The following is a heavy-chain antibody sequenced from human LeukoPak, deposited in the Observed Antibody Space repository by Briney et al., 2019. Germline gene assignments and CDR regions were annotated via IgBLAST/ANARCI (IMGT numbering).Heavy chain of an antibody. V-gene: IGHV3-11*01. CDR1: GFTFSDDY. J-gene: IGHJ4*02. CDR3: AKGGYCSSTSCYE. Sequence: GGSQRLSCAASGFTFSDDYMSWIRQAPGRGLEWVSYISSSGTTIYYADSVKGRFTISRDNAKNSLYLQMNSLRAEDTALYYCAKGGYCSSTSCYEWGQGTLLTVSS. D-gene: IGHD2-2*01. CDR2: ISSSGTTI.